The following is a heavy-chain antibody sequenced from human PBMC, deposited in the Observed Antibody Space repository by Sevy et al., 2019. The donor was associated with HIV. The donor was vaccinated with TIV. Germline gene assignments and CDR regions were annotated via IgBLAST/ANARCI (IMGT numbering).Heavy chain of an antibody. CDR1: GFTFSSYG. D-gene: IGHD1-26*01. CDR2: ISYDGSNK. V-gene: IGHV3-30*18. CDR3: AKDGGVGATGYYYGMDV. Sequence: GGSLRLSCAASGFTFSSYGMHWVRQAPGKGLEWVAVISYDGSNKYYADSVKGQFTISRDNSKNTLYLQMNSLRAEDTAVYYCAKDGGVGATGYYYGMDVWGQGTTVTVSS. J-gene: IGHJ6*02.